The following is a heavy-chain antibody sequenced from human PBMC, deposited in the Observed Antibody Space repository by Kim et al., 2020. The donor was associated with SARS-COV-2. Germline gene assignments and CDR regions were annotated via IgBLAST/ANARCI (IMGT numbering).Heavy chain of an antibody. Sequence: SETLSLTCTMSRGSTPSYYWNWIRQPPGKGLEWIGHIHDSGSTKYNPSLESRVAISVDTSKNQFSLKLSSVTAADTAVYFCAQGYLYYDFDPWGRGIQVTVSS. CDR1: RGSTPSYY. CDR3: AQGYLYYDFDP. V-gene: IGHV4-59*01. D-gene: IGHD3-3*01. CDR2: IHDSGST. J-gene: IGHJ4*02.